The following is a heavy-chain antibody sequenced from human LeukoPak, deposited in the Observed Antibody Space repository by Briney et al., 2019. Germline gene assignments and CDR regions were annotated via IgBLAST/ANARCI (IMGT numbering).Heavy chain of an antibody. Sequence: GASVKVSCKASGGTFSSYAISWVRQAPGQGLEWMGGIIPIFGTANYAQKFQGRVTITTDESTSTAYMELSSLRSEDTAVYYCAFEYSSSEFGYYFDYWGQGTLVTVSS. V-gene: IGHV1-69*05. CDR3: AFEYSSSEFGYYFDY. CDR2: IIPIFGTA. D-gene: IGHD6-6*01. J-gene: IGHJ4*02. CDR1: GGTFSSYA.